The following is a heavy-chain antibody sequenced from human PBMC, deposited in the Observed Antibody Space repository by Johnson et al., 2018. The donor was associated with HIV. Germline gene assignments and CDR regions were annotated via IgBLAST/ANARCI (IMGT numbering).Heavy chain of an antibody. J-gene: IGHJ3*02. D-gene: IGHD3-22*01. V-gene: IGHV3-20*04. Sequence: VQLVESGGGVVRPGGSLRLSCAASGFTFDDYGMSWVRQAPGKGLEWVSGINWNGGSTGYADSVKGRFTISRDNSTNTLYLQMNSLRPEDTAVYYCARDRAIVVAYDAFDIWGQGTMVTVSS. CDR1: GFTFDDYG. CDR2: INWNGGST. CDR3: ARDRAIVVAYDAFDI.